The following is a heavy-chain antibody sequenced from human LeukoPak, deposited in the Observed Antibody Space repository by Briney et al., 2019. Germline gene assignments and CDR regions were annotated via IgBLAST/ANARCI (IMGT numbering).Heavy chain of an antibody. CDR2: IYYSGST. Sequence: PSETLSLTCTVSGGSIGSYYWSWIRQPPGKGLEWIGYIYYSGSTNYIPSLKSRVTISVDTSKNQFSLKLSSVTAADTAVYYCARLADILTGYYFDYWGQGTLVTVSS. V-gene: IGHV4-59*08. CDR1: GGSIGSYY. CDR3: ARLADILTGYYFDY. J-gene: IGHJ4*02. D-gene: IGHD3-9*01.